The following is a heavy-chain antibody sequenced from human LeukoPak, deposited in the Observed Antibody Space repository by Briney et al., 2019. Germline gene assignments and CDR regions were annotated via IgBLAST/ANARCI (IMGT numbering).Heavy chain of an antibody. V-gene: IGHV3-30*18. CDR3: AKDQGDYGFWSGYYNYYYYGMDV. J-gene: IGHJ6*02. CDR1: GFTFSSYG. Sequence: GRSLRLSCAASGFTFSSYGMHWVRQAPGKGLEWVAVISYDGSNKYYADSVKGRFTISRDNSKNTLYLQMNSLRAEDTAVYYCAKDQGDYGFWSGYYNYYYYGMDVWGQGTTVTVSS. CDR2: ISYDGSNK. D-gene: IGHD3-3*01.